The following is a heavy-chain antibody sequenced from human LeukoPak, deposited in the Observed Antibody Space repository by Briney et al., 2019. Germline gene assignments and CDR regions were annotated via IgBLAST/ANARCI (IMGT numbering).Heavy chain of an antibody. CDR1: GYTFTSYY. CDR3: ARGRGIVVVPAATFDP. D-gene: IGHD2-2*01. J-gene: IGHJ5*02. CDR2: INPSGGST. Sequence: GASVKVSCKASGYTFTSYYMHWVRQAPGQGLEWIGIINPSGGSTSYAQKFQGRVTMTRDMSTSTVYMELSSLRSEDTAVYYCARGRGIVVVPAATFDPWGQGTLVTVSS. V-gene: IGHV1-46*01.